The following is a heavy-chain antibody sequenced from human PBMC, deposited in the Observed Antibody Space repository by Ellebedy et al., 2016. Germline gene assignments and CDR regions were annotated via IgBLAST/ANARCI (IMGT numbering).Heavy chain of an antibody. CDR2: IYPSDSDA. Sequence: GGSLRLXXKASGYRFSNARIGWVRQPPGKGLEWMGIIYPSDSDARYSPSFQGQVTISVDLSINTAYLQWSRLKASDTAKYYCVRQEGGYSSFDYWGEGTLVTASS. CDR3: VRQEGGYSSFDY. D-gene: IGHD5-12*01. V-gene: IGHV5-51*01. CDR1: GYRFSNAR. J-gene: IGHJ4*02.